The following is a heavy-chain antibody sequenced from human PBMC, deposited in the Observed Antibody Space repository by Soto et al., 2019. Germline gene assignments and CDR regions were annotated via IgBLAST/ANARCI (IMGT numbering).Heavy chain of an antibody. CDR2: VNADNGDS. Sequence: QVQLVQSGAEVRAPGASVKVSCKTSGYTFTNYAMHWVRQAPGQRLEWMGWVNADNGDSKYSQKFQGRVTLTWDTSATTTYMELTSLTSADTAVYYCARDLRGGVYFYYWGQGNLVTGSS. CDR3: ARDLRGGVYFYY. J-gene: IGHJ4*02. V-gene: IGHV1-3*01. D-gene: IGHD2-8*01. CDR1: GYTFTNYA.